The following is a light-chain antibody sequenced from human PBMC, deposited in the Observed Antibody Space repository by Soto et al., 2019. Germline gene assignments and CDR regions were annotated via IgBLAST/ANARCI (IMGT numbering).Light chain of an antibody. J-gene: IGKJ1*01. CDR3: QQYGGPWT. CDR2: GAS. V-gene: IGKV3-20*01. Sequence: ENVLTQSPGTLSLSPGERATLSCRASQSVAINYLAWHQQKPGQAPRLLIFGASSRASGIPDRFSGSGSAADFTLTISGLEPEYAAVYYCQQYGGPWTFVLGTNGEIK. CDR1: QSVAINY.